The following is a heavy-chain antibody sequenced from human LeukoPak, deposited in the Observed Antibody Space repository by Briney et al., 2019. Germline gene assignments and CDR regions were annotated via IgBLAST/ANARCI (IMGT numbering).Heavy chain of an antibody. D-gene: IGHD3-22*01. CDR2: ISDDGSGT. Sequence: GGSLRLSCTASGFTFSDYAMSWVRQAPGQGLEWVSTISDDGSGTYYADSVKGRFTISRDNSKNTLFLQINSLRAEDSAVYYCATDRERDPSVYYLVGGQGTLITVSS. V-gene: IGHV3-23*01. J-gene: IGHJ4*02. CDR1: GFTFSDYA. CDR3: ATDRERDPSVYYLV.